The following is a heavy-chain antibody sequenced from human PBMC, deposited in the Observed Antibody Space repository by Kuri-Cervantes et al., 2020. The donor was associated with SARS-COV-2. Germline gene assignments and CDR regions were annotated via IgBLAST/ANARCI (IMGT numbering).Heavy chain of an antibody. CDR3: ARAYCGGDCEFDY. CDR1: GFTFGSYV. J-gene: IGHJ4*02. D-gene: IGHD2-21*02. Sequence: GESLKISCAASGFTFGSYVMNWVRQAPGKGLEWVSTISVSGGSTYYADSVKGRFTISRDSSENTLYLQMNSLGAEDTAVYYCARAYCGGDCEFDYWGQGTLVTVSS. CDR2: ISVSGGST. V-gene: IGHV3-23*01.